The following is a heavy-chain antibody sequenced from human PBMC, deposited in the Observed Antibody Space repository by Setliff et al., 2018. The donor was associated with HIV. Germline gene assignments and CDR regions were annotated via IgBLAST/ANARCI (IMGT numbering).Heavy chain of an antibody. CDR3: VRRVSHGSQPSYFDY. V-gene: IGHV4-34*01. Sequence: SETLSLTCAVYGGSFSAYYWTWIRQSPGKGLEWIGEINHSGSTYYNPSLRSRVTLSVDTSKKQFSLTLSSVTAADTAVYFCVRRVSHGSQPSYFDYWGQGTLVTVSS. J-gene: IGHJ4*02. CDR2: INHSGST. D-gene: IGHD3-10*01. CDR1: GGSFSAYY.